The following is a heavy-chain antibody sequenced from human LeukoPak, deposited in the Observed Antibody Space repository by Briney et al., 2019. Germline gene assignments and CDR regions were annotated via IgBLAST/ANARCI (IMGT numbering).Heavy chain of an antibody. V-gene: IGHV3-74*01. J-gene: IGHJ3*02. CDR2: INSDGSIT. D-gene: IGHD2-15*01. Sequence: GGSLRLSCAASGFTFSSYWMHWVRQAPGKGLVWVSRINSDGSITSYADSVRGRFTISRDNAKNTVYLQMNSLRAEDTAVYYCARTGSGGDLDIWGQGTMVTVSS. CDR3: ARTGSGGDLDI. CDR1: GFTFSSYW.